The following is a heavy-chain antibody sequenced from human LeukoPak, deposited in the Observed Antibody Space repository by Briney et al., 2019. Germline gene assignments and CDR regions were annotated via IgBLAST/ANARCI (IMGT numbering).Heavy chain of an antibody. CDR3: ARDDVVVVPAAMREFYYYYGMDV. D-gene: IGHD2-2*01. V-gene: IGHV1-18*01. Sequence: ASVKVSCKASGYTFTSYGISWVRQAPGQGLEWMGWISAYNGNTNYAQKLQGRVTMTTDTSTSTAYMELRSLRSDDTAVYYCARDDVVVVPAAMREFYYYYGMDVWGQGTTVTVSS. CDR2: ISAYNGNT. J-gene: IGHJ6*02. CDR1: GYTFTSYG.